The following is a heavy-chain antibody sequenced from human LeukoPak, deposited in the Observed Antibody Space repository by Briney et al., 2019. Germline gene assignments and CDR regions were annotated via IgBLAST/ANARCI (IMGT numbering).Heavy chain of an antibody. D-gene: IGHD5-12*01. CDR3: ARDPPSSGYDFDY. CDR1: GFTFTSYG. V-gene: IGHV3-33*01. Sequence: GGSLTLSCAASGFTFTSYGMHWVRQPPGKGLEWVAVIWYDGSNKYCADSVKGRFTISRDNSKNTLYLQMNSLRAEDTAVYYCARDPPSSGYDFDYWGQGTLVTVSS. J-gene: IGHJ4*02. CDR2: IWYDGSNK.